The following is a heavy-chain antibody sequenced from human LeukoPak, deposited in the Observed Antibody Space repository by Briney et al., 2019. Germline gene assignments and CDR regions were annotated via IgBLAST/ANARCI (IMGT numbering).Heavy chain of an antibody. CDR2: ISPGGDGP. D-gene: IGHD1-1*01. Sequence: ASVKVSCTASGNSLNNYHMHWVRQAPGQGLEWLGIISPGGDGPSYAQKFQGRVTMTRDMSTSTVYMELSSLTSDDTAVYYCGRDPTYRNYFDSWGQGTLVTVSS. J-gene: IGHJ4*02. V-gene: IGHV1-46*02. CDR3: GRDPTYRNYFDS. CDR1: GNSLNNYH.